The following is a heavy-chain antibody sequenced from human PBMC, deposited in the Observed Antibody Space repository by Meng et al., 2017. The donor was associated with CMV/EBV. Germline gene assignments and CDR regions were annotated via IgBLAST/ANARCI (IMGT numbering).Heavy chain of an antibody. Sequence: SETLSLTCTVSGASIRKSSYHWGWIRQPPGKGLEWIGSIYYTGFTYYNPSLKSRVTISVDTSKNQFSLKLTSVTAADTAVYYCARNARGYIDWPTPDYWGQGTLVPSPQ. J-gene: IGHJ4*02. V-gene: IGHV4-39*07. CDR1: GASIRKSSYH. CDR2: IYYTGFT. D-gene: IGHD3-9*01. CDR3: ARNARGYIDWPTPDY.